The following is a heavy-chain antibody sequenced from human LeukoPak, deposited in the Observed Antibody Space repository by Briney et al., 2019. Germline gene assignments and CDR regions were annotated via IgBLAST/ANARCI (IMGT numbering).Heavy chain of an antibody. V-gene: IGHV5-51*01. J-gene: IGHJ4*02. CDR1: GYSFTSYW. CDR2: IYPGDSDT. CDR3: ARQTPADCGGDCPFDY. Sequence: GESLKISCKGSGYSFTSYWIGWVRQMPGKGLEWMGIIYPGDSDTRYSPSFQGQVTISADKSISTAYLQWSSLKASDTTMYYCARQTPADCGGDCPFDYWGQGALVTVSS. D-gene: IGHD2-21*02.